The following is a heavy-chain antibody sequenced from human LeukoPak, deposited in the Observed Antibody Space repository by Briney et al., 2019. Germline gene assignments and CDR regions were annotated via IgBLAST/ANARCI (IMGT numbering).Heavy chain of an antibody. CDR2: FNHSGST. Sequence: PSETLSLTCGFCGGSFSTYYWSWIRQPPGKGLEWIGEFNHSGSTNYNPSLKRRVTISVDMSKNQFSLKLSSVTAADTAVYYCAGDYDSSGYYYSSWGQGTLVTVSS. D-gene: IGHD3-22*01. V-gene: IGHV4-34*01. CDR3: AGDYDSSGYYYSS. CDR1: GGSFSTYY. J-gene: IGHJ5*02.